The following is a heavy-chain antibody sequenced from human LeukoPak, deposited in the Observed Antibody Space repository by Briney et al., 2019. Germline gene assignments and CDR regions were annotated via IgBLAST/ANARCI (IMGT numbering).Heavy chain of an antibody. V-gene: IGHV4-39*07. CDR2: INHSGST. CDR1: GGSISSSSYY. J-gene: IGHJ6*02. D-gene: IGHD5-18*01. CDR3: ARLCPGSCYPGERRGYSYGYLNYYYYYGMDV. Sequence: PSETLSLTCTVSGGSISSSSYYWGWLRQPPGKGLEWIGEINHSGSTNYNPSLKSRVTISVDTSKNQFSLKLSSVTAADTAVYYCARLCPGSCYPGERRGYSYGYLNYYYYYGMDVWGQGTTVTVSS.